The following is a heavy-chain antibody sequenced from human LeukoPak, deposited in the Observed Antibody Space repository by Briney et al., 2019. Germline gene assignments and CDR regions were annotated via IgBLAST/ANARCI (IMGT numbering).Heavy chain of an antibody. CDR2: INDSGRI. CDR1: GGSFSNYY. V-gene: IGHV4-34*01. J-gene: IGHJ6*03. CDR3: ARRWNYGRNYYIDV. Sequence: SETLSLTCAVYGGSFSNYYWSWLRQPPGKGLEWIGEINDSGRIYYIPSLLSRVTLSVDPSKNQFALGLTSVTATDTAVYYCARRWNYGRNYYIDVWGKGATVSVSS. D-gene: IGHD1-7*01.